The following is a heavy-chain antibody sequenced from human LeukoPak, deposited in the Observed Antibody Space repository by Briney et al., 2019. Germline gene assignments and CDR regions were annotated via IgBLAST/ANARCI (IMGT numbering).Heavy chain of an antibody. CDR1: GFTFSSYA. V-gene: IGHV3-23*01. J-gene: IGHJ3*02. Sequence: GRSLRLSCAASGFTFSSYAMHWVRQAPGKGLEWVSAISGSGGSTYYADSVKGRFTISRDNSKNTLYLQMNSLRAEDTAVYYCAKTAHAHGDMWWLRLEDAFDIWGQGTMVTVSS. D-gene: IGHD5-12*01. CDR3: AKTAHAHGDMWWLRLEDAFDI. CDR2: ISGSGGST.